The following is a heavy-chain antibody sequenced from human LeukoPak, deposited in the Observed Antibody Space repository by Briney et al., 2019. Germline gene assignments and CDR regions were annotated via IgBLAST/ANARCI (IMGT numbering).Heavy chain of an antibody. V-gene: IGHV3-7*01. CDR3: AQDRSGYNLAFDI. J-gene: IGHJ3*02. D-gene: IGHD5-18*01. Sequence: GGPLRLSCAASGFTFSSYWMYWVRQAPGKGLEWVASIKQDESEKYYGDSVKGRLAVSRDNAKNSLFLQMNRLRAEDTAVYFCAQDRSGYNLAFDIWGQGTMVTVSS. CDR1: GFTFSSYW. CDR2: IKQDESEK.